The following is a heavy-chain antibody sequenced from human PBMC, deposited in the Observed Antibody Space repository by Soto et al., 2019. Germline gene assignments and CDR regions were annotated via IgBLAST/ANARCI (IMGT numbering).Heavy chain of an antibody. CDR2: INNSGRT. CDR3: ARGRYDTLRHYFRAPFDY. CDR1: GGSMRSSIDY. V-gene: IGHV4-39*01. Sequence: QLQLQESGPGLVKPSETLSLTCAVSGGSMRSSIDYWGWIRQPPGNGLEWLGNINNSGRTYYNPSLMSRATISVDTSKNQFSLKLRSVIAADTAVYYCARGRYDTLRHYFRAPFDYWGQGALVTVSS. D-gene: IGHD3-9*01. J-gene: IGHJ4*02.